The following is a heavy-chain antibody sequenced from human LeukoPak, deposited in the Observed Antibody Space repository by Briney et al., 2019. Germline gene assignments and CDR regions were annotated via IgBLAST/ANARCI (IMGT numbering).Heavy chain of an antibody. Sequence: PGGSLRLSCAASGLTVGTNYMTWVRQAPGKGLEWVSVIYGAGTTYYADSVRGRFTISRDNSKNTLYLLMNSLITEDTAVYYCAKSACDVGTCPNWLDSWGQGTLVTVSS. CDR3: AKSACDVGTCPNWLDS. CDR1: GLTVGTNY. V-gene: IGHV3-66*02. J-gene: IGHJ5*01. CDR2: IYGAGTT. D-gene: IGHD1-1*01.